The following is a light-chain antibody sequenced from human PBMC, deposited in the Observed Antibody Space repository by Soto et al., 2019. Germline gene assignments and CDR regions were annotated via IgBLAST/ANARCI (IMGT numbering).Light chain of an antibody. V-gene: IGKV3-20*01. CDR2: GAS. Sequence: EIVLTQSPGTLSLYPGERATLSCRASQSVSSSYLAWYQQKPGQAPRLLIYGASSRATGIPDRFSGSGSGTDFTLTISRLEPEDFAVYYCQQYDSSLFTFGPGTKVNIK. J-gene: IGKJ3*01. CDR3: QQYDSSLFT. CDR1: QSVSSSY.